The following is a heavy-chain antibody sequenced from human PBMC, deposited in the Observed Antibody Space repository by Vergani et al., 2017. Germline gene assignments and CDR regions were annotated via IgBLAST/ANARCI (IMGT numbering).Heavy chain of an antibody. CDR1: GGSISSSSYY. Sequence: QLQLQESGPGLVKPSETLSLTCTVSGGSISSSSYYWGWICQPPGKGLEWIGSIYYSGSTYYNPSLKSRVTISVDTSKNQFSLKLSSVTAADTAVYYCARSGDYFDYWGQGTLVTVSS. J-gene: IGHJ4*02. CDR3: ARSGDYFDY. D-gene: IGHD3-10*01. CDR2: IYYSGST. V-gene: IGHV4-39*01.